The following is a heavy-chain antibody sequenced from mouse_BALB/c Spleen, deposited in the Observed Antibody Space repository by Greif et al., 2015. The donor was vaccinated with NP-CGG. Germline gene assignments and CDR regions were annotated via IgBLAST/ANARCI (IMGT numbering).Heavy chain of an antibody. V-gene: IGHV1-87*01. J-gene: IGHJ2*01. D-gene: IGHD1-1*01. CDR1: GYTFTSYW. Sequence: QVQLQQSGAELARPGASVKLSCKASGYTFTSYWMQWVKQRPGQGLEWIGAIYPGDGDTRYTQKFKGKATLTADKSSSTAYMQLSSLASEDSAVYYCAREDYGSSFDYWGQGTTLTVSS. CDR3: AREDYGSSFDY. CDR2: IYPGDGDT.